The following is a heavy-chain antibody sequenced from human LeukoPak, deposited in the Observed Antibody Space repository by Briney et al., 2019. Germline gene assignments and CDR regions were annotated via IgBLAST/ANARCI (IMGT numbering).Heavy chain of an antibody. Sequence: SETLSLTCTVSGGSVSDIDYYWSWIRQHPGKGLEWIGYIYYSGSTYYNPSLKSRVTISVDTSKNQFSLKLSSVTAADTAVYYCARDGLENWFDPWGQGTLVTASS. D-gene: IGHD3-3*01. V-gene: IGHV4-31*03. CDR2: IYYSGST. CDR1: GGSVSDIDYY. CDR3: ARDGLENWFDP. J-gene: IGHJ5*02.